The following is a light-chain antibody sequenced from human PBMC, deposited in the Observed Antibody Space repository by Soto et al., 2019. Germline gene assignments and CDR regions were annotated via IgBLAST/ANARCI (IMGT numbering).Light chain of an antibody. CDR2: MNS. CDR1: QSLLHSNGYNY. V-gene: IGKV2-28*01. J-gene: IGKJ5*01. Sequence: DTVMTQSPFSLPVTPGEPASISCRSSQSLLHSNGYNYLDWYVQKPGQSPQLLIYMNSNRASGVPDRFSGSGSGSDFTLKISRVEAEDFGVYYCMQALRTPFTFGQGTRLEIK. CDR3: MQALRTPFT.